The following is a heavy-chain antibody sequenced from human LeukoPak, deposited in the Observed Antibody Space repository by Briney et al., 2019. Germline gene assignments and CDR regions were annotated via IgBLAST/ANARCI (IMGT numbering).Heavy chain of an antibody. CDR2: IYYSGST. CDR3: ARHAPYSSSWYDY. J-gene: IGHJ4*02. Sequence: SETLSLTCTVSGGSISSYYWSWIRQPPGKGLEWIGYIYYSGSTNYNPSLKSRVTISVDTSKNQFSLKLSSVTAADTAVYYCARHAPYSSSWYDYWGRGTLVTVSS. D-gene: IGHD6-13*01. CDR1: GGSISSYY. V-gene: IGHV4-59*08.